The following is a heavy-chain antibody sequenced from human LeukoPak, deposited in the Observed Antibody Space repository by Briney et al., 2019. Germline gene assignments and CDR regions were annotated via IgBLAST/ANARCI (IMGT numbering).Heavy chain of an antibody. J-gene: IGHJ4*02. CDR3: ARQSSGWKYYFDY. D-gene: IGHD6-19*01. V-gene: IGHV3-33*01. CDR2: IWYDGTNK. Sequence: GGSLRLSCAASGFTFLGYGMHWVRQAPGKGPEWVAVIWYDGTNKYYADSVKGRFTISSDSSKNTLYLQMNSLRAEDTAVYYCARQSSGWKYYFDYWGQGTLVTVSS. CDR1: GFTFLGYG.